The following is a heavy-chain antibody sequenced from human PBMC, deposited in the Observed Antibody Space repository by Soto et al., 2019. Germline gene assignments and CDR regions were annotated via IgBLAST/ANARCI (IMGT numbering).Heavy chain of an antibody. D-gene: IGHD3-16*01. CDR3: TRASSLDFDF. CDR2: IRRNAYGGTT. J-gene: IGHJ4*02. V-gene: IGHV3-49*03. CDR1: GFTFGDYA. Sequence: GGSLRLSCTTSGFTFGDYALSWFRQALGKGLEWVGFIRRNAYGGTTDYAASVKGRFTISRDDSKSIAYLQMNSLRTEDTALYYCTRASSLDFDFWGQGTLVTVSS.